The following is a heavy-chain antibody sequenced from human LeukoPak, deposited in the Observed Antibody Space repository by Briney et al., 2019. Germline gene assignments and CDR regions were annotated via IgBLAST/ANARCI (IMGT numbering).Heavy chain of an antibody. J-gene: IGHJ5*02. CDR3: AREIVGTHKSRFDP. V-gene: IGHV3-7*03. Sequence: TGGSLRLSCAASEFTFSGRWMSWLRQAPGKGLEWVANINQDGTDKYYVDSVKGRFTISRDNAKNSLYLQMNSLRAEDTAVYYCAREIVGTHKSRFDPWGQGTLVTVSS. CDR2: INQDGTDK. D-gene: IGHD1-26*01. CDR1: EFTFSGRW.